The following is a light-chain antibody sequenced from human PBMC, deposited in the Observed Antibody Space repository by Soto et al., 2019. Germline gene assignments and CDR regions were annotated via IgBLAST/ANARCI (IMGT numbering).Light chain of an antibody. CDR2: EVS. V-gene: IGLV2-18*01. CDR3: NLYTSSNSYV. CDR1: SSDVGDYNH. J-gene: IGLJ1*01. Sequence: QSALTQPPSVSGSPGQSVTISCTGTSSDVGDYNHVSWYQQSPGTVPKLIIYEVSSRPSGVPDRFSGSKSGNTASLTISGPQAEDEADHYCNLYTSSNSYVFGSGTKATVL.